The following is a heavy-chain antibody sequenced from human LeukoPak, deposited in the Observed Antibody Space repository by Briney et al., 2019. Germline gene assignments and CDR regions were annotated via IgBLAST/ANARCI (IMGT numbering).Heavy chain of an antibody. CDR2: IYYSGST. Sequence: PSETLSLTCTVFGGSVSSGAYYWSWIRQPPGKALEWIGYIYYSGSTNYNPSLKCRVTISIDTSKNQFSLKLNSVTPADTAVYSCARDPAYSSSWYDYWGQGTLVTVSS. V-gene: IGHV4-61*08. CDR1: GGSVSSGAYY. D-gene: IGHD6-13*01. J-gene: IGHJ4*02. CDR3: ARDPAYSSSWYDY.